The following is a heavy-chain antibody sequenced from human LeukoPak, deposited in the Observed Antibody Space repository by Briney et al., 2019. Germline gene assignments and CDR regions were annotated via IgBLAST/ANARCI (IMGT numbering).Heavy chain of an antibody. CDR1: GFTFETYW. D-gene: IGHD5-12*01. V-gene: IGHV3-74*01. J-gene: IGHJ6*02. CDR3: ARGRGGGYDSGRWHYYYGMDV. CDR2: INGYGSIT. Sequence: QPGGSLRLSCAASGFTFETYWMHWVRQAPGKGLEWVSCINGYGSITNYADSVKGRFTISRDNAKNTLYLQMNSLRVEDTAVYYCARGRGGGYDSGRWHYYYGMDVWGQGTTVTVSS.